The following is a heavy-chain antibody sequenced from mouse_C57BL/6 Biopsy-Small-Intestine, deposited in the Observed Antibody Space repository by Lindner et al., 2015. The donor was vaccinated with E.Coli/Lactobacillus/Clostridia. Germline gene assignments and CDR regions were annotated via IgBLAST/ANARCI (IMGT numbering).Heavy chain of an antibody. CDR3: VRDSKFYFDY. J-gene: IGHJ2*01. CDR2: ISPNNGGN. V-gene: IGHV1-34*01. CDR1: GYTFTDHY. D-gene: IGHD2-5*01. Sequence: VQLQESGPELVKPGASVKMSCKASGYTFTDHYMHWVKQSHGESLVWIAYISPNNGGNGYNQKFKGKATLTVDKSSSTVYMELRSLTSEDSAVYYCVRDSKFYFDYWGQGTTLTVSS.